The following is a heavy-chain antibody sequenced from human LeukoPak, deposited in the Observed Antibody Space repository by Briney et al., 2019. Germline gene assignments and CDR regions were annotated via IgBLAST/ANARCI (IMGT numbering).Heavy chain of an antibody. D-gene: IGHD1-26*01. Sequence: KVSCKASGGTFSRYALSWVRQMPGKGLEWMGRIDPSDSYTNYSPSFQGHVTISADKSISTAYLQWSSLKASDTAMYYCAGTQGGYRGGMDVWGQGTTVTVSS. V-gene: IGHV5-10-1*01. CDR3: AGTQGGYRGGMDV. J-gene: IGHJ6*02. CDR2: IDPSDSYT. CDR1: GGTFSRYA.